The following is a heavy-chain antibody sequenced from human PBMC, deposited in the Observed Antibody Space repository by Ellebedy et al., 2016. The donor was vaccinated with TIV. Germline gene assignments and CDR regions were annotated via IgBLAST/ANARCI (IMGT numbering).Heavy chain of an antibody. Sequence: MPSETLSLTCAVSGGSTSSYSWWSWVRQPPGKGLEWIGDLFHSGITIYYPSLKSRVTISVDKSNNQFSLNLSSVTAADTAVYYCAKTGETRFDYWGQGTLVTVSS. J-gene: IGHJ4*02. D-gene: IGHD7-27*01. CDR2: LFHSGIT. CDR3: AKTGETRFDY. CDR1: GGSTSSYSW. V-gene: IGHV4-4*02.